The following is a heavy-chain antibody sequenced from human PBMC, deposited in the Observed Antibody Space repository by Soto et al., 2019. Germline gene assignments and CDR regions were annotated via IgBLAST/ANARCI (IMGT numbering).Heavy chain of an antibody. J-gene: IGHJ5*02. D-gene: IGHD4-17*01. CDR2: IIPILGIA. CDR3: ARLYGDYVSNWFDH. Sequence: QVQLVQSGAEVKKPGSSVKVSCKASGGTFSSYTISWVRQAPGQGLEWMGRIIPILGIANYAQKFQGRVTITADKSRSTAYMGLSSLRSEDTAVYYCARLYGDYVSNWFDHWGQGTLVTVSS. V-gene: IGHV1-69*02. CDR1: GGTFSSYT.